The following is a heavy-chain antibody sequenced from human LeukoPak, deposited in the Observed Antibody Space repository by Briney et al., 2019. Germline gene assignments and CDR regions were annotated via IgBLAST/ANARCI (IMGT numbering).Heavy chain of an antibody. J-gene: IGHJ5*02. D-gene: IGHD6-13*01. V-gene: IGHV1-18*01. CDR3: AREVAAAGISWFDP. CDR2: ISAYNGNT. Sequence: GASVKVSCKASGYTFTSYGISWVRQAPGQGLEWMGWISAYNGNTNYAQKLQGRVTMTTDTSTSTAYMELRSLRSDDTAVYYCAREVAAAGISWFDPWGQGTLVTVSS. CDR1: GYTFTSYG.